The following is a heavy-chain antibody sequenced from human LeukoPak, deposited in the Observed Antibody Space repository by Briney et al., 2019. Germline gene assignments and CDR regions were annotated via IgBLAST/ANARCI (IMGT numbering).Heavy chain of an antibody. CDR1: GFPFSSYW. D-gene: IGHD2-21*02. CDR2: IKQDGSKK. V-gene: IGHV3-7*01. J-gene: IGHJ4*02. Sequence: GGSLRLSCVASGFPFSSYWMTWVRQAPGKGLEWVANIKQDGSKKSYVDSVKGRFTISRDNAKNSLYLQMNSLRAEDTAVYYCARGDAGVVTANFDYWGQGTLVTVSS. CDR3: ARGDAGVVTANFDY.